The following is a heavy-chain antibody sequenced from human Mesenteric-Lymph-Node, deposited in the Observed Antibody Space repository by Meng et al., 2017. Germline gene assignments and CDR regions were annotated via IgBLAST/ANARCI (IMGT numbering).Heavy chain of an antibody. J-gene: IGHJ4*02. CDR2: IDPNSGGT. D-gene: IGHD6-19*01. V-gene: IGHV1-2*04. Sequence: QVQLVQSGAEVKEPGASGKVSCKASGYIFTGYYIHWVRQAPGQGLEWMGRIDPNSGGTKYAQKFQGWVTMTRDTSINTAYMQLSRLRSDDTAVYYCARGSQWLYAFDYWGQGTLVTVSS. CDR1: GYIFTGYY. CDR3: ARGSQWLYAFDY.